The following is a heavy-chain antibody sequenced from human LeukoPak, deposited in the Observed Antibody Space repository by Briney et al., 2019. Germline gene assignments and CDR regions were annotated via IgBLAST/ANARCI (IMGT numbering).Heavy chain of an antibody. CDR1: GFTFSSYN. D-gene: IGHD5-24*01. V-gene: IGHV3-21*01. CDR2: ITPSSSFI. J-gene: IGHJ4*02. Sequence: GSLRLSCAASGFTFSSYNMNWVRQAPGKGLEWVSSITPSSSFIYYAHSVKGRFTISRDYAKNSLYLQMNSLRAEDTAVYYCARGSGWGDGYNYSDYWGQGTLVTVSS. CDR3: ARGSGWGDGYNYSDY.